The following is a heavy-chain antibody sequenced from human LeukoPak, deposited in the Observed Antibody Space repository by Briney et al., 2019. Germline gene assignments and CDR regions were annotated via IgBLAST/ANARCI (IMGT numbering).Heavy chain of an antibody. J-gene: IGHJ4*02. CDR1: GFSFSDDA. V-gene: IGHV3-30*18. CDR2: IFHDGRNK. CDR3: AKEGGARRGVIIKSSYYFDY. D-gene: IGHD3-10*01. Sequence: PGRSLRLSCAASGFSFSDDAMHWVRQAPGKGPEWVAVIFHDGRNKYYADSVKGRFTISRDNSKNTLYLQMNSLRAEDTAVYYCAKEGGARRGVIIKSSYYFDYWGQGTLVTVSS.